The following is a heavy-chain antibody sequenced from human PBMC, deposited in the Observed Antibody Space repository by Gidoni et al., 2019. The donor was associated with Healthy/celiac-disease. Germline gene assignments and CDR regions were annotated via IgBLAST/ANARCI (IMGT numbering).Heavy chain of an antibody. CDR2: INHSGST. V-gene: IGHV4-34*01. CDR1: GGSFSGYY. J-gene: IGHJ6*02. D-gene: IGHD2-2*01. Sequence: QVQLQQWGAGLLKPSETLSLTCAVYGGSFSGYYWTWIRQPPGKGLEWIGEINHSGSTNSNPALKSRVTISVDTSKNQFSLKLSAVTAADTAVYYCARGGGDIVVVPAATDYYYYYGMDVWGQGTTVTVSS. CDR3: ARGGGDIVVVPAATDYYYYYGMDV.